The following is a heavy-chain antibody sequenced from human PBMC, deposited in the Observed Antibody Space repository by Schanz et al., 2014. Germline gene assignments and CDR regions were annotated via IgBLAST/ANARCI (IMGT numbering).Heavy chain of an antibody. CDR1: GYTFISYG. D-gene: IGHD6-13*01. CDR2: ISGYNGNT. Sequence: QVQLVQSGAEVKKPGASVKVSCKASGYTFISYGIKWVRQAPGQGLEWMGWISGYNGNTNYAQKLQRKVTMTTDTSPSTAYIELRSLRSDDTTVYYCASSGACYSSSWGFDYWGQGTLVTVSS. J-gene: IGHJ4*02. V-gene: IGHV1-18*01. CDR3: ASSGACYSSSWGFDY.